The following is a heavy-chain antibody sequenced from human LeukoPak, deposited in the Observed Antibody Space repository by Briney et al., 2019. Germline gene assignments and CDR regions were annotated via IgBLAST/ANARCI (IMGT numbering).Heavy chain of an antibody. Sequence: SVKVSCKASGGTFSSYAISWVRQAPGQGLEWMGRIIPILGIANYAQKFQGRVTITADKSTSTAYMELSSLRSEDTAVYYCARARPGRGYSYGFFDYWGQGTLVTVSS. J-gene: IGHJ4*02. V-gene: IGHV1-69*04. CDR2: IIPILGIA. D-gene: IGHD5-18*01. CDR3: ARARPGRGYSYGFFDY. CDR1: GGTFSSYA.